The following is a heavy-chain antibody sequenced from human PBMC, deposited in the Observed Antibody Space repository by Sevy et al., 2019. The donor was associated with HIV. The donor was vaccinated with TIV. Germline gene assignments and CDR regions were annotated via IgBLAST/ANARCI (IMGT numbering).Heavy chain of an antibody. CDR1: GFTFSSYA. CDR2: ISGSGGLT. V-gene: IGHV3-23*01. CDR3: AKAPVVDWESLDY. D-gene: IGHD1-26*01. J-gene: IGHJ4*02. Sequence: GGSLRLSCAASGFTFSSYAMSWVRQVPGKGLEWVSAISGSGGLTYYAYSVKGRFTIARDNPKNTLYLHMNSLRAEDTAVYYCAKAPVVDWESLDYWGQGTLVTVSS.